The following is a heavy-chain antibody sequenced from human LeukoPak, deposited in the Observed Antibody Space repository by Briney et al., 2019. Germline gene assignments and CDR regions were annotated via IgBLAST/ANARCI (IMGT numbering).Heavy chain of an antibody. J-gene: IGHJ3*02. CDR2: IYHSGST. V-gene: IGHV4-30-2*01. CDR1: GGSISSGGYY. CDR3: ARAQNPYSSSPFDI. Sequence: PSETLSLTCTVSGGSISSGGYYWSWIRQPPGKGLEWIGYIYHSGSTYYNPSLKSRVTISVDRSKNQFSLKLSSVTAADTAVYYCARAQNPYSSSPFDIWGQGTMVTVSS. D-gene: IGHD6-6*01.